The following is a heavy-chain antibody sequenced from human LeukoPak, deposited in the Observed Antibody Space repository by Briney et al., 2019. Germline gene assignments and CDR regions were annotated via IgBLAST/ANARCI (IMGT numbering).Heavy chain of an antibody. CDR2: IYYSGST. D-gene: IGHD3-16*02. CDR3: ARDIVRIMDV. V-gene: IGHV4-34*01. CDR1: GGSFSGYY. J-gene: IGHJ6*03. Sequence: SSETLSLTCAVYGGSFSGYYWSWIRQPPGKGLEWIGSIYYSGSTYYNPSLKSRITISLDTSKNQFSLKVTSVTAADTAVYYCARDIVRIMDVWGKGTTVTVSS.